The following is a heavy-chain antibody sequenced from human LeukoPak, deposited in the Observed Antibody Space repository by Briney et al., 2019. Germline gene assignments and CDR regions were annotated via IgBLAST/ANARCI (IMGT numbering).Heavy chain of an antibody. CDR3: ARGGSDAAMAHDY. D-gene: IGHD5-18*01. CDR1: GFTLSNHW. J-gene: IGHJ4*02. V-gene: IGHV3-74*01. Sequence: GGSLRLSCAVSGFTLSNHWMHWVRQAPGKGLMWVSRINRDGSRTDYADSVKGRFTISRDDAKNTLYLQVNSLRAEDTAVYFCARGGSDAAMAHDYWGQGTLVTVSS. CDR2: INRDGSRT.